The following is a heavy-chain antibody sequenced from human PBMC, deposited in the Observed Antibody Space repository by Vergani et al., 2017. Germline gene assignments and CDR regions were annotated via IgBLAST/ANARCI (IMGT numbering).Heavy chain of an antibody. CDR2: ISGSGGST. Sequence: EVQLVESGGGLVQPGGSLRLSCAASGFTFSSYAMSWVRQAPGKGLEWVSAISGSGGSTYYADSVKGRFTISRDNSKNTLYLQMISLRAEDTAVYYCAKKGWYDFWTQEPSYYFDYWGQGTLVTVSS. J-gene: IGHJ4*02. D-gene: IGHD3-3*01. CDR1: GFTFSSYA. V-gene: IGHV3-23*04. CDR3: AKKGWYDFWTQEPSYYFDY.